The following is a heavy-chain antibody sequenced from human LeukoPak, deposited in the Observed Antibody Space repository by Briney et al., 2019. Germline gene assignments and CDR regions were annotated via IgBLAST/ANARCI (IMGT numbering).Heavy chain of an antibody. CDR2: MNPNSGNT. CDR3: ARDSRSRALDI. CDR1: GYTFTSYD. D-gene: IGHD6-13*01. V-gene: IGHV1-8*01. Sequence: ASVKVPCKASGYTFTSYDINWVRQATGQGLEWMGWMNPNSGNTGYAQKFQGRVTMTRNTSISTAYMELRSLRSDDAAMYYCARDSRSRALDIWGQGTMVTVSS. J-gene: IGHJ3*02.